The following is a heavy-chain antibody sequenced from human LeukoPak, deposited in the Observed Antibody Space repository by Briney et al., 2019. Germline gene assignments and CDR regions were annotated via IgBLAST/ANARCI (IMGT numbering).Heavy chain of an antibody. CDR2: IYYSGTP. V-gene: IGHV4-39*07. CDR1: GGSISSSSYY. Sequence: SETLSLTCTVSGGSISSSSYYWGWIRQPPGKGLEWIGSIYYSGTPYYNPSLKSRVTISADTSKNQFSLNLSSVTAADTAVYNCARGNTAIPYYVWGSYRYTNWFDPWGQGTLVTVSS. CDR3: ARGNTAIPYYVWGSYRYTNWFDP. D-gene: IGHD3-16*02. J-gene: IGHJ5*02.